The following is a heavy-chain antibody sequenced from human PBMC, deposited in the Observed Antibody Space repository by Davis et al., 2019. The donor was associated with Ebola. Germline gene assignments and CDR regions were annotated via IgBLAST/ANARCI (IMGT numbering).Heavy chain of an antibody. Sequence: ASVKVSCKASGFTFTDYYMHWVRQAPGQGLEWMGWIKLNSGGTNYAQRFQDRVTMTRDTSISTAYMELSSLTSDDTAVYYCVRDLSGDNILCPDYWGQGTLVTVSS. CDR2: IKLNSGGT. V-gene: IGHV1-2*02. CDR1: GFTFTDYY. CDR3: VRDLSGDNILCPDY. J-gene: IGHJ4*02. D-gene: IGHD1-26*01.